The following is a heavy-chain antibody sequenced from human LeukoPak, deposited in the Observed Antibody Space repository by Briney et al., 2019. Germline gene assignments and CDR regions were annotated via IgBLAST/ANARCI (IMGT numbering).Heavy chain of an antibody. D-gene: IGHD3-10*01. CDR2: INPSGGST. CDR1: GYTFTSYY. J-gene: IGHJ4*02. Sequence: ASVKVSCKASGYTFTSYYMHWVRQAPGQGLEWMGIINPSGGSTSYAQKFQGRVTMTRDTSTGTVYMELSSLKSEDTAVYYCATAYGSGSPIDYWGQGTLVTVSS. CDR3: ATAYGSGSPIDY. V-gene: IGHV1-46*01.